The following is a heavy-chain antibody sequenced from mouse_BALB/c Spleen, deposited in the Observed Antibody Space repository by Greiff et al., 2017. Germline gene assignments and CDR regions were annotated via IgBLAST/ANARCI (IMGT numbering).Heavy chain of an antibody. J-gene: IGHJ3*01. D-gene: IGHD1-1*01. V-gene: IGHV1-54*01. Sequence: QVQLQQSGAELVRPGTSVKVSCKASGYAFPNYLIEWVKQRPGQGLEWIGVINPGSGGTNYNEKFKGKATLTADKSSSTAYMQLSSLTSDDSAVYFCARENYYGSRDYWGQGTLVTVSA. CDR2: INPGSGGT. CDR3: ARENYYGSRDY. CDR1: GYAFPNYL.